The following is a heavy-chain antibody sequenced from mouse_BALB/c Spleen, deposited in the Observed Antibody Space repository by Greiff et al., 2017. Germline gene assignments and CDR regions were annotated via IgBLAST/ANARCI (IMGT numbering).Heavy chain of an antibody. V-gene: IGHV1-69*01. CDR1: GYTFTDYW. CDR3: ARRLGYGYYYAMDY. CDR2: IDTSDSYT. D-gene: IGHD2-10*02. Sequence: QVQLQQPGAELVMPGASVKMSCKASGYTFTDYWMHWVKQRPGQGLEWIGAIDTSDSYTSYNQKFKGKATLTVDESSSTAYKQLSSLTSEDSAVYYCARRLGYGYYYAMDYWGQGTSVTVSS. J-gene: IGHJ4*01.